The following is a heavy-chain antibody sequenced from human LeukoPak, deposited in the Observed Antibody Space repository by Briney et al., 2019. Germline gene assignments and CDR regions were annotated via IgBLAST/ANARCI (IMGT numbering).Heavy chain of an antibody. D-gene: IGHD3-22*01. V-gene: IGHV5-51*01. Sequence: GESRKISCEGSGYSFTSYGIGGVRQMPAKGLEWMGIIYPGDSDSRYSQSLHGQVTISAATSISSPYLQWSRLKASDTAMYYCARLYDSSGYLGYWGQGALVTVSS. CDR3: ARLYDSSGYLGY. J-gene: IGHJ4*02. CDR2: IYPGDSDS. CDR1: GYSFTSYG.